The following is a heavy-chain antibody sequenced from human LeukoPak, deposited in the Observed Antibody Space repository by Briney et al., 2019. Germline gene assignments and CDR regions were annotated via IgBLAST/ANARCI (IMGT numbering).Heavy chain of an antibody. D-gene: IGHD3-3*01. CDR3: AKDEHPTIFGVVIRMRWDRFDY. J-gene: IGHJ4*02. CDR2: ISGSGGST. V-gene: IGHV3-23*01. CDR1: GFTFSSYA. Sequence: GGSLRLSCAASGFTFSSYAMSWVRQAPGKGLEWVSAISGSGGSTYYADSVKGRFTISRDNSKNTLYLQMNSLRAEDTAVYYCAKDEHPTIFGVVIRMRWDRFDYWGQGTLVTVSS.